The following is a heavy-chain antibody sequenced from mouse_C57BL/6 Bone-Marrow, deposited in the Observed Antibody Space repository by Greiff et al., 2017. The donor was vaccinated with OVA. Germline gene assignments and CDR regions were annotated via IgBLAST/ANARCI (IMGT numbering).Heavy chain of an antibody. CDR3: AARNYEYYAMDY. CDR1: GYTFTSYW. D-gene: IGHD1-1*01. J-gene: IGHJ4*01. V-gene: IGHV1-74*01. Sequence: QVQLQQPGAELVKPGASVKVSCKASGYTFTSYWMHWVKQRPGQGLEWIGRLHPSDSDTNYNQKFKGKATLTVDKSSSTAYMQLSSLTSEDSAVYYCAARNYEYYAMDYWGQGTSVTVSS. CDR2: LHPSDSDT.